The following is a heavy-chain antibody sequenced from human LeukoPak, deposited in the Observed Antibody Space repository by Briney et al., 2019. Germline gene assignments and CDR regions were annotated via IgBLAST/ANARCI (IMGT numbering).Heavy chain of an antibody. CDR1: GYTFTGYY. J-gene: IGHJ5*02. CDR3: ARDRPGDYYGSGSQSGWFDP. Sequence: ASVKVSCKASGYTFTGYYMHWVRQAPGQGLEWMGWINPNSGGTNYAQKFQGRVTMTRDTSISTAYMELSRLRSDDTAVYHCARDRPGDYYGSGSQSGWFDPWGQGTLVTVSS. V-gene: IGHV1-2*02. D-gene: IGHD3-10*01. CDR2: INPNSGGT.